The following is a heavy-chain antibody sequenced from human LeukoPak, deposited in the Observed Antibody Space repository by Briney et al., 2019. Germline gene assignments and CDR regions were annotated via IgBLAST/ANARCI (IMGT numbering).Heavy chain of an antibody. D-gene: IGHD6-13*01. CDR1: GYTFTSYD. V-gene: IGHV1-8*01. Sequence: ASVKVSCKASGYTFTSYDINWVRQATGQGLEWMGWMNPNSGNTGYAQKFQGRVTMTRNTSISTAYMELSSLRSEDTAVYYCAREEVAAAGRALDPWGQGTLVTVSS. J-gene: IGHJ5*02. CDR3: AREEVAAAGRALDP. CDR2: MNPNSGNT.